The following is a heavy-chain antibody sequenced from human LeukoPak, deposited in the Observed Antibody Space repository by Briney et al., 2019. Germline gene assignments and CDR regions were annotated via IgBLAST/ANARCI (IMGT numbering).Heavy chain of an antibody. D-gene: IGHD6-13*01. CDR3: ARREPGIAAAGGFDY. CDR2: IYPGDSDT. V-gene: IGHV5-51*01. CDR1: GYSFTSYW. J-gene: IGHJ4*02. Sequence: GESLKISCKGSGYSFTSYWIGWVRQMPGKGLEWMGIIYPGDSDTRYSPSFQGQVTISADKSISTAYLQWSSLKASDTAMYYCARREPGIAAAGGFDYWGQGTLVTVSS.